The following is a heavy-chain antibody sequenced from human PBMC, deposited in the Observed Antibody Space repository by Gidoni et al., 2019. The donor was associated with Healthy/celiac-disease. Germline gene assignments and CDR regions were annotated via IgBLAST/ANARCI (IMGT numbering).Heavy chain of an antibody. D-gene: IGHD1-26*01. CDR1: GYSFTSYW. CDR3: ASPSYYVDDRWGDYYYGMDV. CDR2: IYPGDSDT. Sequence: EVQLVQSGAEVKKPGESLKISCKGSGYSFTSYWIGWVLQMPGKGLEWMGIIYPGDSDTRYSPSFQGQVTISADKSISPAYLQWSSLKASDTAMYYWASPSYYVDDRWGDYYYGMDVWGQGTTVTVSS. V-gene: IGHV5-51*01. J-gene: IGHJ6*02.